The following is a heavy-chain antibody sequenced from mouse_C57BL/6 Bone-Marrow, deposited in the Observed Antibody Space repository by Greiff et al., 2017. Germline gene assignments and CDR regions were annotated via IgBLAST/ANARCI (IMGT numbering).Heavy chain of an antibody. CDR2: ISGGGGNT. CDR1: GFTFSSYT. V-gene: IGHV5-9*01. CDR3: SRQVTTVLATKYFDV. D-gene: IGHD1-1*01. Sequence: EVKLVESGGGLVKPGGSLKLSCAASGFTFSSYTMSWVHQTPAKRLQWVAAISGGGGNTYYPASVKGRFTISRDNAKNILYLQMSSLRSEDTALYYFSRQVTTVLATKYFDVWGTGTTVTVSS. J-gene: IGHJ1*03.